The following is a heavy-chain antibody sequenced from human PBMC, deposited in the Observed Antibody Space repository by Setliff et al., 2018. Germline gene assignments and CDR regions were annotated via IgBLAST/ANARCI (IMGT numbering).Heavy chain of an antibody. CDR1: GGSVSIYY. V-gene: IGHV4-4*08. CDR2: FYARGST. J-gene: IGHJ4*02. Sequence: SETLSLTCTVSGGSVSIYYWSWIRQPPGKGLEWIGYFYARGSTTYNPSLKSRVTISEDTSKNQISLKLSSVTAADTAVYYCARRGGNRYFDNWGQGTLVTVSS. CDR3: ARRGGNRYFDN.